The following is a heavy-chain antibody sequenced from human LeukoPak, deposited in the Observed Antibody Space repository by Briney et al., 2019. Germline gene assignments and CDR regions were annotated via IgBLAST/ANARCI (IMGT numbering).Heavy chain of an antibody. Sequence: ASVKVSCKASGYTFTNHDLNWVRQATGQGPEWMGWMNPDSGNTGYAEKFQGRVTITRDTSISTAYMELSSLRSEDTAVYYCARGGQVEGANIDYWGQGTLVTVSS. CDR2: MNPDSGNT. CDR3: ARGGQVEGANIDY. D-gene: IGHD1-26*01. J-gene: IGHJ4*02. V-gene: IGHV1-8*03. CDR1: GYTFTNHD.